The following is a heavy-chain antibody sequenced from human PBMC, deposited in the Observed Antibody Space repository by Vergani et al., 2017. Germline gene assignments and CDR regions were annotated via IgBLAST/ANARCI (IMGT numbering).Heavy chain of an antibody. Sequence: QVQLVESGGGVVQPGGSLRLSCVASGFSVSNSGMHWVRQTPGKGLEWVAFIQYDGSDIFYADFVEGRFTISRDNSKNSPYLQMRSLRFDDTAVYYCANEGSANRIRGWLDHWGQGALVTVSS. D-gene: IGHD3-10*01. CDR3: ANEGSANRIRGWLDH. CDR1: GFSVSNSG. J-gene: IGHJ4*02. V-gene: IGHV3-30*02. CDR2: IQYDGSDI.